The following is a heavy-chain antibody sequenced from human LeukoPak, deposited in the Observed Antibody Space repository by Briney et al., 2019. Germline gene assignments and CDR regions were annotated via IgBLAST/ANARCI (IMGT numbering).Heavy chain of an antibody. CDR3: ARGLLWFGELPHHMDV. V-gene: IGHV4-61*02. CDR2: ISSSGST. J-gene: IGHJ6*03. D-gene: IGHD3-10*01. CDR1: GDSISSGDYY. Sequence: SETLSLTCTVSGDSISSGDYYWSWIRQPAGKGLEWIGRISSSGSTNYNPSLKSRVTISVDTSKNQFSLKLSSVTAADTAVYYCARGLLWFGELPHHMDVWGKGTTVTVSS.